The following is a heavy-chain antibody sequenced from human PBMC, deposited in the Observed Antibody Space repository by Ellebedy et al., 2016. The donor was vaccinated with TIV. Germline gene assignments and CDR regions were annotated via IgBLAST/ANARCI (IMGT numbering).Heavy chain of an antibody. CDR3: AKHHNQFRSGLYFDS. Sequence: SETLSLTCTVSDGSIRSYYWSWIRQPPGRGLEWIGYIFHSGNPYYNPSLKGRVTLSIETSTNQFPLKLTSVTAADPAVYFCAKHHNQFRSGLYFDSWGQGALVTVSS. J-gene: IGHJ4*02. CDR1: DGSIRSYY. D-gene: IGHD6-19*01. V-gene: IGHV4-59*08. CDR2: IFHSGNP.